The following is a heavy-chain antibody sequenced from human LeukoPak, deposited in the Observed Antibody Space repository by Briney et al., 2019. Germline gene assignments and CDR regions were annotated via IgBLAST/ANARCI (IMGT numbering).Heavy chain of an antibody. J-gene: IGHJ4*02. CDR3: AKDGGKWLRLRGYFDY. CDR1: GGSISTSSYY. CDR2: IYYSGST. Sequence: SETLSLTCTVSGGSISTSSYYWGWIRQPPGKGLECIGNIYYSGSTYYNPSLKSRVTISVDTSKNQFSLKLSSVTAADTAVYYCAKDGGKWLRLRGYFDYWGQGTLVTVSS. V-gene: IGHV4-39*07. D-gene: IGHD5-12*01.